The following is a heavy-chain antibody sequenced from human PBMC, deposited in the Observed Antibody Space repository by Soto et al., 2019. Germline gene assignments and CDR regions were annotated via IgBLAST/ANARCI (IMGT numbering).Heavy chain of an antibody. D-gene: IGHD6-13*01. Sequence: EVQLVESGGGLVKPGGSLRLSCAASGFTFSSYSMNWVRQAPGKGLEWVSSISSSSSYIYYADSVKGRFTISRDNAKNSLYLQMNSLRAEDTAVYYCVRAGGLAAAWAAFDIWGQGTMVTVSS. CDR2: ISSSSSYI. CDR1: GFTFSSYS. J-gene: IGHJ3*02. V-gene: IGHV3-21*01. CDR3: VRAGGLAAAWAAFDI.